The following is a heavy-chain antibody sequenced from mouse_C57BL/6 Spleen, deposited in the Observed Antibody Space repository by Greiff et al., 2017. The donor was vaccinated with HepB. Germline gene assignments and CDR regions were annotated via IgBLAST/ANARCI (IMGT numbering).Heavy chain of an antibody. CDR1: GYAFSSSW. D-gene: IGHD5-1*01. CDR2: IYPGDGDT. J-gene: IGHJ4*01. V-gene: IGHV1-82*01. Sequence: QVQLKESGPELVKPGASVKISCKASGYAFSSSWMNWVKQRPGKGLEWIGRIYPGDGDTNYNGKFKGKATLTADKSSSTAYMQLSSLTSEDYAVYFCARGYLVAMAYWGQGPSVTVSS. CDR3: ARGYLVAMAY.